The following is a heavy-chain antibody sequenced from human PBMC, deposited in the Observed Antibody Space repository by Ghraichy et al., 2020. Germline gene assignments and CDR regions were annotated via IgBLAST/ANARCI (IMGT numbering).Heavy chain of an antibody. Sequence: GGSLRLSCVGSGFTLSSYSFNWVRQAPGKGLEWVSYITSSSRTKSYADSVKGRFTISRDNAKNSLYLQMNSLRDEDTAVYYCARGSKVVRFYYYDALDVWGQGTTVTVSS. D-gene: IGHD4-23*01. CDR2: ITSSSRTK. V-gene: IGHV3-48*02. CDR1: GFTLSSYS. J-gene: IGHJ6*02. CDR3: ARGSKVVRFYYYDALDV.